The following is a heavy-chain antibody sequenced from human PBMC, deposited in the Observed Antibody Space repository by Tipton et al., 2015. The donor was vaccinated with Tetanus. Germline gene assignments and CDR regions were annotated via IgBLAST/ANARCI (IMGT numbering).Heavy chain of an antibody. CDR1: EFNVSYKY. J-gene: IGHJ3*01. D-gene: IGHD2-15*01. CDR3: ARGRGRGAFEL. V-gene: IGHV3-53*01. Sequence: SLRLSCADSEFNVSYKYISWVRQAPGKGLEWVSLISSTGRTHYADSVKGRFPISRDSSKNTVDLEMNSLRAEDTAVYYCARGRGRGAFELWGQGTMVTVSS. CDR2: ISSTGRT.